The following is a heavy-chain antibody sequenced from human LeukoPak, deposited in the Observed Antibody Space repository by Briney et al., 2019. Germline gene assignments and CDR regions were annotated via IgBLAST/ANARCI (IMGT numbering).Heavy chain of an antibody. CDR3: TTPMVRGVIKGY. Sequence: GGSLRLSCAASGFTFSNAWMSWVRQAPGKGLEWVGRIKSKTDGGTTDYAAPVKGRFTISRDDSKNTLYLQMNSLRTEDTAVYYCTTPMVRGVIKGYWGQGTLVTVSS. CDR1: GFTFSNAW. CDR2: IKSKTDGGTT. D-gene: IGHD3-10*01. J-gene: IGHJ4*02. V-gene: IGHV3-15*01.